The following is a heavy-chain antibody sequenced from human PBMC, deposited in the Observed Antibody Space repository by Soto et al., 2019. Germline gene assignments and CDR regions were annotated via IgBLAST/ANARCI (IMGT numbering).Heavy chain of an antibody. Sequence: DVQLVQSGGGLVQPGGSLKLSCAASGFTFSGSTVHWVRQASGEGLQWVGRIRSKANDYATTYIASVKGRFTISRDDSRNTAYLQMSDLKTEDTAVYYCTGGYCTGGTCYSGYFQHWGPGALVTVCS. D-gene: IGHD2-15*01. CDR1: GFTFSGST. J-gene: IGHJ1*01. CDR3: TGGYCTGGTCYSGYFQH. CDR2: IRSKANDYAT. V-gene: IGHV3-73*02.